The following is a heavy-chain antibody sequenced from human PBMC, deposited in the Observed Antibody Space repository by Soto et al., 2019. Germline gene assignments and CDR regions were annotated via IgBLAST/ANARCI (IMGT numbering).Heavy chain of an antibody. CDR3: ARSRFLFSGGNWFDP. Sequence: SETLSLTCTVSGGSISSYYWSWIRQPPGKGLEWIGYIYYSGSTNYNPSLKSRVTISVDTSKNQFSLKLSSVTAADTAVYYCARSRFLFSGGNWFDPWGQGTLVTVPQ. CDR2: IYYSGST. V-gene: IGHV4-59*01. CDR1: GGSISSYY. D-gene: IGHD6-25*01. J-gene: IGHJ5*02.